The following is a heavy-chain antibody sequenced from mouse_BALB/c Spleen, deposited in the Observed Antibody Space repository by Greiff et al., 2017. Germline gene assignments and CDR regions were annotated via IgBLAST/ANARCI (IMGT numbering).Heavy chain of an antibody. CDR3: ARVHYGNAMDY. V-gene: IGHV5-4*02. D-gene: IGHD2-1*01. CDR1: GFTFSDYY. Sequence: DVKLVESGGGLVKPGGSLKLSCAASGFTFSDYYMYWVRQTPEKRLEWVATISDGGSYTYYPDSVKGRFTISRDNAKNNLYLQMSSLKSEDTAMYYCARVHYGNAMDYWGQGTSVTVSS. J-gene: IGHJ4*01. CDR2: ISDGGSYT.